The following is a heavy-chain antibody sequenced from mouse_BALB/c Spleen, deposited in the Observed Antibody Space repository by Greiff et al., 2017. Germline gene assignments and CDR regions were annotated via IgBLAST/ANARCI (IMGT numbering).Heavy chain of an antibody. CDR3: ARDYYGSRDWYFDV. CDR2: ISSGGSYT. J-gene: IGHJ1*01. V-gene: IGHV5-9-3*01. D-gene: IGHD1-1*01. Sequence: EVQVVESGGGLVKPGGSLKLSCAASGFTFSSYAMSWVRQTPEKRLEWVATISSGGSYTYYPDSVKGRFTISRDNAKNTLYLQMSSLRSEDTAMYYCARDYYGSRDWYFDVWGAGTTVTVSS. CDR1: GFTFSSYA.